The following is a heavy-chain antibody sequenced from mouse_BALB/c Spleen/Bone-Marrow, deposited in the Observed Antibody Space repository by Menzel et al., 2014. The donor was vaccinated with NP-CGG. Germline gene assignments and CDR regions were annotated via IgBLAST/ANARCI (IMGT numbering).Heavy chain of an antibody. CDR2: ISGGDAYT. CDR1: ELTCSSYG. V-gene: IGHV5-6*01. CDR3: GRGDGSMDY. J-gene: IGHJ4*01. D-gene: IGHD3-3*01. Sequence: EVQLQESGGDLVKPGGSLKLSCAASELTCSSYGMSWVRQTPDKRLEWVATISGGDAYTYYPDSVKGRFTISRDSAKNILYLQMSSLKSEDTAMYYCGRGDGSMDYWGQGTSVTVSS.